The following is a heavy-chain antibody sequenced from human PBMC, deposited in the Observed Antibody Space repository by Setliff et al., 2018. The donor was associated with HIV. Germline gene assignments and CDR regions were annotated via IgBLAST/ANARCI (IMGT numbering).Heavy chain of an antibody. J-gene: IGHJ4*02. D-gene: IGHD2-15*01. V-gene: IGHV4-38-2*02. Sequence: PSETLSLTCTVSGYSISSGYYWGWIRQPPGKGLEWIGSIYHSGSTYYNPSLKSRVTISVDTSKNQFSLKLTSVTAADTAMYYCATYSAGEGGRGHWGQGTLVTVSS. CDR1: GYSISSGYY. CDR3: ATYSAGEGGRGH. CDR2: IYHSGST.